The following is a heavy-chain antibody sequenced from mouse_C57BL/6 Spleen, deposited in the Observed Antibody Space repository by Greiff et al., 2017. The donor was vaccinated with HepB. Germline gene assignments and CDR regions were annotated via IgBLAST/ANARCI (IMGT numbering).Heavy chain of an antibody. D-gene: IGHD2-4*01. CDR2: IYPGGGYT. J-gene: IGHJ1*03. CDR1: GYTFTNYW. V-gene: IGHV1-63*01. CDR3: AIYYDYDERYFDV. Sequence: VQLQQSGAELVRPGTSVKMSCKASGYTFTNYWIGWAKQRPGHGLEWIGDIYPGGGYTNYNEKCKGKATLTADKSSSTAYMQFSSLTSEDSAIYYCAIYYDYDERYFDVWGTGTTVTVSS.